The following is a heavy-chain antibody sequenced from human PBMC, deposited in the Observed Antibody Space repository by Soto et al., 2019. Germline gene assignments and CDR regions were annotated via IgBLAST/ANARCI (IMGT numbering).Heavy chain of an antibody. CDR3: AKVTKRASAGRYEYYKYGMDV. CDR2: ISGSGGSS. CDR1: GFAFSTYA. D-gene: IGHD6-13*01. V-gene: IGHV3-23*01. J-gene: IGHJ6*02. Sequence: EVQLLESGGALEHPGGSLRLSCAAAGFAFSTYAMTWVRQAPGKGLEWGSDISGSGGSSYYEASVKGRFTISRDNSKNTLFLQMNGLRAEDTAVYYCAKVTKRASAGRYEYYKYGMDVWGQGTTVTVSS.